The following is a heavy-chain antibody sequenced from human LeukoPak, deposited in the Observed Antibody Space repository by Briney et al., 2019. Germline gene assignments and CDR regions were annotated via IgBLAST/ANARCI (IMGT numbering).Heavy chain of an antibody. D-gene: IGHD5-24*01. Sequence: SQTLSLTCTVSGGSISSGSYDGNWIRQPAWKGLESNGRIYSSGSTNYNPSLKSRVTISVDTSKNQFSLKLSSVTAADTAVYYCARQPRMATFDYWGQGTLVTVSS. CDR1: GGSISSGSYD. CDR2: IYSSGST. V-gene: IGHV4-61*02. CDR3: ARQPRMATFDY. J-gene: IGHJ4*02.